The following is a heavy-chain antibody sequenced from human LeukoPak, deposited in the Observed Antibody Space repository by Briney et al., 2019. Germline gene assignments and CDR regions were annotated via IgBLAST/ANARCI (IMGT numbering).Heavy chain of an antibody. J-gene: IGHJ5*02. V-gene: IGHV4-34*01. CDR3: ARARYCSSTSCYALGLDWFDP. CDR2: INHSGST. D-gene: IGHD2-2*01. CDR1: GGSSSGYY. Sequence: PSETLSLTCAVYGGSSSGYYWSWIRQPPGKGLEWIGEINHSGSTNYNPSLKSRVTISVDTSKNQFSLKLSSVTAADTAVYYCARARYCSSTSCYALGLDWFDPWGQGTLVTVSS.